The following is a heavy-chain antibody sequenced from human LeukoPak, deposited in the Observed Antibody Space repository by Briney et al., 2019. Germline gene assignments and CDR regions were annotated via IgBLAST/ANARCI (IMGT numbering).Heavy chain of an antibody. V-gene: IGHV3-74*01. J-gene: IGHJ6*04. D-gene: IGHD1-26*01. CDR3: ARVSWAFYHQFRKDG. Sequence: GGSLRLSCAASGFTFSSYWMHWVRQAPGKGLVWVSRINSDGSSTSYADSVKGRFTISRDNAKNTLYLQMNSLRAEDTAVYYCARVSWAFYHQFRKDGWGKGTTVTVSS. CDR2: INSDGSST. CDR1: GFTFSSYW.